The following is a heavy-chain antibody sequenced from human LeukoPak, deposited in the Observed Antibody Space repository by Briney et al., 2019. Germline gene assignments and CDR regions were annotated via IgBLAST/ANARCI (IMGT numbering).Heavy chain of an antibody. Sequence: EASVKVSCKASGYTFTSYDINWVRQATGQGLEWMGWMNPNSGNTGYAQKFQGRVTMTRNTSISTPYMELSSLRSEDTAVYYCARGDGVQDNYYYYMDVWGKGTTVTISS. D-gene: IGHD1-1*01. V-gene: IGHV1-8*01. CDR2: MNPNSGNT. CDR1: GYTFTSYD. J-gene: IGHJ6*03. CDR3: ARGDGVQDNYYYYMDV.